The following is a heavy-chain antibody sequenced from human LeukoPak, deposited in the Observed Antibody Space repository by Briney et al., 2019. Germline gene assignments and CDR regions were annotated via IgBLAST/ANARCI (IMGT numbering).Heavy chain of an antibody. Sequence: GGSLRLSCALSGFTYRCYAMSLVRQAPGKGLEWVSSVSGGGGSTDYADSVKGRFTISRDNSKNTLYLQMNSLRAGDTAVYYCANGAPLYYFDYWGQGTLVTVSS. CDR1: GFTYRCYA. CDR3: ANGAPLYYFDY. CDR2: VSGGGGST. D-gene: IGHD1-26*01. J-gene: IGHJ4*02. V-gene: IGHV3-23*01.